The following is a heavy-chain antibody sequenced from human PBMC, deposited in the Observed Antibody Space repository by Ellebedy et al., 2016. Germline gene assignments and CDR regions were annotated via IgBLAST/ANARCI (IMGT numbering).Heavy chain of an antibody. CDR3: AKVYGDYSWDAFDI. CDR1: GFTFSSYA. V-gene: IGHV3-23*01. D-gene: IGHD4-17*01. J-gene: IGHJ3*02. Sequence: GESLKISCAASGFTFSSYAMSWVRQAPRKGLEWVSAISGSGGSTYYADSVKGRFTISRDNSKNTLYLQMNSLRAEDTAVYYCAKVYGDYSWDAFDIWGQGTMVTVSS. CDR2: ISGSGGST.